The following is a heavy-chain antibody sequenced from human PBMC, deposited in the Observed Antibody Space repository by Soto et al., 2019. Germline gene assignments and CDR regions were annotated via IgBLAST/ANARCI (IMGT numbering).Heavy chain of an antibody. D-gene: IGHD1-26*01. V-gene: IGHV3-53*01. Sequence: GRSLRLSCAASGFTVSSNYMSWVRQAPGKGLEWVSVIYSGGSTYYADSVKGRFTISRDNSKNTLYLQMNSLRAEDTAVYYCARDPPGTGGYFDYWGQGTLVTVSS. CDR3: ARDPPGTGGYFDY. CDR2: IYSGGST. J-gene: IGHJ4*02. CDR1: GFTVSSNY.